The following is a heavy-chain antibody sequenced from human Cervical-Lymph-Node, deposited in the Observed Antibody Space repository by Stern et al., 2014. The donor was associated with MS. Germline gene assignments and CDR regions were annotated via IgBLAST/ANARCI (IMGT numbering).Heavy chain of an antibody. Sequence: QVQLVESGAEVKKPGSSVKVSCKASGGAFNTDPINSVRQARGRGLEWMGGIIPIFGTPHYAQRFKGRVKIGADQATTTAYMELSSLTSEDTAVYYCATPVSVTVGAMDVWGQGTAVTVSS. CDR2: IIPIFGTP. CDR1: GGAFNTDP. J-gene: IGHJ6*02. V-gene: IGHV1-69*01. CDR3: ATPVSVTVGAMDV. D-gene: IGHD2-21*02.